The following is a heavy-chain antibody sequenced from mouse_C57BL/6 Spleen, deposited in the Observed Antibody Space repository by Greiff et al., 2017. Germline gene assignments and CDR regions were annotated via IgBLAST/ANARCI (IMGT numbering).Heavy chain of an antibody. V-gene: IGHV1-76*01. J-gene: IGHJ2*01. CDR1: GYTFTDYY. CDR3: ARGGGILRPPYYFDY. Sequence: QVQLQQSGAELVRPGASVKLSCKASGYTFTDYYINWVKQRPGQGLEWIARIYPGSGNTYYNEKFKGKATLTAEKSSSTAYMQLSSLTSEDSAVYFCARGGGILRPPYYFDYWGQGTTLTVSS. D-gene: IGHD1-2*01. CDR2: IYPGSGNT.